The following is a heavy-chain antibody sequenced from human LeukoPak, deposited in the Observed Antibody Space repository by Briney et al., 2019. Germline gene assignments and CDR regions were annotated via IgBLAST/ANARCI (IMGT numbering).Heavy chain of an antibody. CDR1: GFTFSNYN. CDR2: ISTRSTYI. D-gene: IGHD3-10*01. J-gene: IGHJ4*02. Sequence: GGSLRLSCAASGFTFSNYNMNWVRQAPGKGLEWVSCISTRSTYIYYADSVKGRFTISRDNAKNSLYLQMNSLRADDTAVYYCAREEEWYASGTYYKGFDSWGLGTLVTVSS. CDR3: AREEEWYASGTYYKGFDS. V-gene: IGHV3-21*01.